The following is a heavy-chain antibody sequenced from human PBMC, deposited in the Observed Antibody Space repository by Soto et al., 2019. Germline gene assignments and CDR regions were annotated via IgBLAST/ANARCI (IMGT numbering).Heavy chain of an antibody. CDR3: VRTSSY. CDR2: IFGGGST. Sequence: GGSLRLSCAASGFAVNSNYMSWVRQAPGKGLEWVSVIFGGGSTYYSDSVKGRFTISIDNSKNTLYLQMNSLRTEDTAVYYCVRTSSYWGQGTLVTVSS. CDR1: GFAVNSNY. V-gene: IGHV3-53*01. D-gene: IGHD2-2*01. J-gene: IGHJ4*02.